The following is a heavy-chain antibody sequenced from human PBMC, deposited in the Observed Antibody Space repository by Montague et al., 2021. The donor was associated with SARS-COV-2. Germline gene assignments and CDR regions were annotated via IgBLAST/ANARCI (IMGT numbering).Heavy chain of an antibody. CDR3: ARQEPIVVVVAAARGWFDP. Sequence: SVTLSLTCTVSGGSISSSSYYWGWIRQPPGKGLEWIGSIYYSGSTYYNPSLKSRVTISVDTSKNQFSLKLSSVTAADTAVYYCARQEPIVVVVAAARGWFDPWGQGTLVTVSS. D-gene: IGHD2-15*01. CDR1: GGSISSSSYY. V-gene: IGHV4-39*01. CDR2: IYYSGST. J-gene: IGHJ5*02.